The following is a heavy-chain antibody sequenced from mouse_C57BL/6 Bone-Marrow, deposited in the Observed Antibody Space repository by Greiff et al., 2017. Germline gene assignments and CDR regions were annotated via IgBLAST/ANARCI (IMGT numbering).Heavy chain of an antibody. Sequence: VQLQQSGPELVKPGASVKLSCKASGYTFPSYDINWVKQRPGQGLEWIGRIYPRDGSTKYNEKFKGKATLTVDTSSSTAYMELHSLTSEDSAVYFCARDYGSSYCYFDVWGTGTTVTVSS. CDR3: ARDYGSSYCYFDV. CDR2: IYPRDGST. V-gene: IGHV1-85*01. J-gene: IGHJ1*03. CDR1: GYTFPSYD. D-gene: IGHD1-1*01.